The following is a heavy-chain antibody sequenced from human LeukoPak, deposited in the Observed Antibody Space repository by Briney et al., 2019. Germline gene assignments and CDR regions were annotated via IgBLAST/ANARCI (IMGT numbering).Heavy chain of an antibody. J-gene: IGHJ4*02. CDR1: GFIFSSYG. D-gene: IGHD4-17*01. CDR2: IRYDGSNK. Sequence: GGSLRLSCAASGFIFSSYGMHWVRQTPGKGLEWVTFIRYDGSNKYFADSVKGRFTISRDNAKNSLYLQMNSLRDEDTAVYYCARAGRLQYGDYVAFDYWGQGTLVTVSS. CDR3: ARAGRLQYGDYVAFDY. V-gene: IGHV3-30*02.